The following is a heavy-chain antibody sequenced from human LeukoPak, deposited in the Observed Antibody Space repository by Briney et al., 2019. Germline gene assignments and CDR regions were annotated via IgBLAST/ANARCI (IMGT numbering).Heavy chain of an antibody. J-gene: IGHJ4*02. D-gene: IGHD3-22*01. CDR2: INPNSGGT. V-gene: IGHV1-2*02. Sequence: GASVKVSCKASGYTFTSYDINWVRQATGQGLEWMGWINPNSGGTNYAQKFQGRVTMTRDTSISTAYMELSRLRSDDTAVYYCARVGISYDSSGYYSTPDYWGQGTLVTVSS. CDR1: GYTFTSYD. CDR3: ARVGISYDSSGYYSTPDY.